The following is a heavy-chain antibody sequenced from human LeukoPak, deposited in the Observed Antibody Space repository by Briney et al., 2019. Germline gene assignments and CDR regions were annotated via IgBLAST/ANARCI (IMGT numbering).Heavy chain of an antibody. CDR2: INTDGTVT. Sequence: PGGSLRLSCAASGFIFSKYWMLWVRQAPGKGLGSVSRINTDGTVTTYADSVKGRFTVSRDNADNTMFLQMNSVRDEDTAVYYCATKQWLAPPPDSWGQGTPVTVSS. CDR3: ATKQWLAPPPDS. D-gene: IGHD6-19*01. V-gene: IGHV3-74*01. CDR1: GFIFSKYW. J-gene: IGHJ4*02.